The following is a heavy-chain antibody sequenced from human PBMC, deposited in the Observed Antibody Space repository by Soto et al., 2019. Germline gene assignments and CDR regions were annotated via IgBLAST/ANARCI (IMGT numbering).Heavy chain of an antibody. D-gene: IGHD2-2*01. Sequence: QVQLVQSGAEVKKPGSSVKVSCKASGGTFSSYAISWVRQAPGQGLEWMGGIIPIFGTANYAQKFQGSVTITADESTSTAYMELSSLRSEDTAVYYCASGGEVVPAAIRYGMDVWGQGTTVTVSS. J-gene: IGHJ6*02. V-gene: IGHV1-69*01. CDR1: GGTFSSYA. CDR2: IIPIFGTA. CDR3: ASGGEVVPAAIRYGMDV.